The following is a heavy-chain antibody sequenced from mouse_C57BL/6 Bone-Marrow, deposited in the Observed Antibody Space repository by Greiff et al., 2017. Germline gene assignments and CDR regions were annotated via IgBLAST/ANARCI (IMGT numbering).Heavy chain of an antibody. D-gene: IGHD2-4*01. V-gene: IGHV1-26*01. CDR1: GYTFTDYY. CDR2: INPNNGGT. J-gene: IGHJ3*01. Sequence: VQLQQSGPELVKPGASVKISCKASGYTFTDYYMNWVKQSHGKSLEWIGDINPNNGGTSYNQKFKGKATLTVDKSSSTAYMELRSLTSEDSAVYYCARENDYDSLAYWGQGTLVTVSA. CDR3: ARENDYDSLAY.